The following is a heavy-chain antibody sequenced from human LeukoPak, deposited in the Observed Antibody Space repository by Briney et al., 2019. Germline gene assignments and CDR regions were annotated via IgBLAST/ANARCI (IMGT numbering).Heavy chain of an antibody. CDR1: GYSFTSYW. CDR2: IYPGDSDT. J-gene: IGHJ6*03. D-gene: IGHD3-22*01. CDR3: ARAYYYDSSGYYSGGYYYYYYMDV. Sequence: GESLKISCKGSGYSFTSYWIGWVRQMPGKGLEWMGIIYPGDSDTRYSLSFQGQVTISADKSISTAYLQWCSLKASDTAMYYCARAYYYDSSGYYSGGYYYYYYMDVWGKGTTVTVSS. V-gene: IGHV5-51*01.